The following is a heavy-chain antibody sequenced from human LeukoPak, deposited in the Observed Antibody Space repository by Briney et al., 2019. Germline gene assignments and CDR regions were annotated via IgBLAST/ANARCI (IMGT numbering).Heavy chain of an antibody. CDR2: ISGSGGST. Sequence: GGSLRLPCAASGFTFSSYAMSWVRQAPGKGLEWVSAISGSGGSTYYADSVKGRFTISRDNSKNTLYLQMNSLRAEDTAVYYCASGIGYSYAIDYWGQGTLVTVSS. CDR1: GFTFSSYA. CDR3: ASGIGYSYAIDY. V-gene: IGHV3-23*01. D-gene: IGHD5-18*01. J-gene: IGHJ4*02.